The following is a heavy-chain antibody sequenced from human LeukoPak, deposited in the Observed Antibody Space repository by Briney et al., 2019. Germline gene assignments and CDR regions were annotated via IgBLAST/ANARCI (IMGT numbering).Heavy chain of an antibody. Sequence: ASVKVSCKASGYTFTSYGISWVRQAPGQGLEWMGWTSAYNGNTNYAQKLQGRVTMTTDTSTSTAYMELRSLRSDDTAVYYCARQAYGIVLVMPGARPFDYWGQGTLVSVSS. CDR2: TSAYNGNT. J-gene: IGHJ4*02. CDR3: ARQAYGIVLVMPGARPFDY. D-gene: IGHD3-22*01. CDR1: GYTFTSYG. V-gene: IGHV1-18*01.